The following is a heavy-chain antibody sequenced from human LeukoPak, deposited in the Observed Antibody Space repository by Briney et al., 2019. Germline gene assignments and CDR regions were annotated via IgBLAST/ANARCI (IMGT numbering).Heavy chain of an antibody. V-gene: IGHV3-7*01. CDR2: IKGDGSER. CDR3: ASGSGWPIES. CDR1: GFTFSSYW. J-gene: IGHJ4*02. D-gene: IGHD6-19*01. Sequence: PGGPLRLSCAASGFTFSSYWMNWVRQAPGKGLEWAANIKGDGSERHYVDSVKGRFTISGDKATNSLYLQMDSLRGEDTAVYYCASGSGWPIESWGQGTLVTVSS.